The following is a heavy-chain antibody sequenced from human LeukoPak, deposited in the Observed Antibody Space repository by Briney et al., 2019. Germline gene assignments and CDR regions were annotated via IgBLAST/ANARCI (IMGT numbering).Heavy chain of an antibody. D-gene: IGHD5-18*01. Sequence: ASVKVSCKASGYTFTGYYMHWVRQAPGQGLEWMGWINPNSGGTNYAQRFQGWVTMTRDTSISTAYMELSRLRSDDTAVYYCARAITWIQLWYHFDYWGQGTLVTVSS. CDR3: ARAITWIQLWYHFDY. V-gene: IGHV1-2*04. CDR1: GYTFTGYY. J-gene: IGHJ4*02. CDR2: INPNSGGT.